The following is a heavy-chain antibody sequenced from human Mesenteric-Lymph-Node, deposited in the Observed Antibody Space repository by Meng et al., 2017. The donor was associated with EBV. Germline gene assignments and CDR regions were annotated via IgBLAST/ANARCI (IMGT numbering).Heavy chain of an antibody. CDR3: AKSLDSGGYYFDL. D-gene: IGHD2-15*01. V-gene: IGHV4-4*02. CDR2: IYNSGIT. Sequence: VQLQESGPGLVKPWGTLSLTCGFVGVSVRPDSGWNWVRQSPGGGLEWIGQIYNSGITNYNPSLKSRVTISLDTSKNQFSLKLTSLTAADTAIYYCAKSLDSGGYYFDLWGQGSLVTVSS. CDR1: GVSVRPDSG. J-gene: IGHJ4*02.